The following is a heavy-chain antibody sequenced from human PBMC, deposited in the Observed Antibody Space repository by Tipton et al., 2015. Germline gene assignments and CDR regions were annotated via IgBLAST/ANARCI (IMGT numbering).Heavy chain of an antibody. Sequence: TLSLTCSVSGGSVSSANYYWSWIRQPPGKGLEWIGYISYSGSTHYNPSLKSRVAISVDTSKNQFSLTLKSVTAADTAAYYCARDLEHGMDVWGQGTTVTVSS. CDR3: ARDLEHGMDV. D-gene: IGHD5-24*01. J-gene: IGHJ6*02. V-gene: IGHV4-61*01. CDR1: GGSVSSANYY. CDR2: ISYSGST.